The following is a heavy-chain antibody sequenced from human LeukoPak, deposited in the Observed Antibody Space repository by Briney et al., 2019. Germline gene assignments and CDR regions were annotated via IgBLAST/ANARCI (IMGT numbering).Heavy chain of an antibody. J-gene: IGHJ4*02. V-gene: IGHV3-53*01. CDR1: GFTVSSNY. Sequence: GGSLRLSCAASGFTVSSNYMSWVRQAPGKGLEWVSVIYSGGSTYYADSVKGRFTISRDNSKNTLYLQMNSLRAEDTAVYYCAREIAVAGTFGYWGQGTLVTVSS. CDR2: IYSGGST. D-gene: IGHD6-19*01. CDR3: AREIAVAGTFGY.